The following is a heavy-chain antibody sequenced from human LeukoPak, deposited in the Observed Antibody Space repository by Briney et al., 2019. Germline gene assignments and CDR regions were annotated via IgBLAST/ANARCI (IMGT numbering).Heavy chain of an antibody. J-gene: IGHJ6*03. CDR1: GYTFTGYY. V-gene: IGHV1-2*02. Sequence: GASVKVSCKASGYTFTGYYIHWVRQAPGQGLEWMGWIDPNSGGTNYAQKFQGRVTMTREKSISTAYMELSRLRSDDTAVYYCARGASSSWSFDYYYYYMDVWGKGTTVTIPS. CDR2: IDPNSGGT. D-gene: IGHD6-13*01. CDR3: ARGASSSWSFDYYYYYMDV.